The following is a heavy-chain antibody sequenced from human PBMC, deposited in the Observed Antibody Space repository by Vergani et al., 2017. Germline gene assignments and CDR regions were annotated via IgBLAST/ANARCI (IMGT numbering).Heavy chain of an antibody. CDR2: ISYDGSNK. CDR1: GFTFSSYG. Sequence: QVQLVESGGGVVQPGRSLRLSCAASGFTFSSYGMHWVRQAPGKGLEWVAVISYDGSNKYYADSVKGRFTISRDNSKKTLYLQMNSRRAEDTAVYYCAKGYGDLTHEPIDYWGQGTLVTVSS. J-gene: IGHJ4*02. CDR3: AKGYGDLTHEPIDY. D-gene: IGHD4-17*01. V-gene: IGHV3-30*18.